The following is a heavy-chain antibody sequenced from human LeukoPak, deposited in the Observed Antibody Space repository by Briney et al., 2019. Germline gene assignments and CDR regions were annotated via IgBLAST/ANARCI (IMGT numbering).Heavy chain of an antibody. D-gene: IGHD3-10*01. Sequence: PGGSLRLSCAASGFTFSSYWMSWVRQAPGKGLEWVANIKQDGSEKYYVDSVKGRFTIPRDNAKNSLYLQMNSLRAEDTALYYCAKEGYGSGYFDYWGQGTLVTVSS. CDR2: IKQDGSEK. CDR3: AKEGYGSGYFDY. V-gene: IGHV3-7*03. CDR1: GFTFSSYW. J-gene: IGHJ4*02.